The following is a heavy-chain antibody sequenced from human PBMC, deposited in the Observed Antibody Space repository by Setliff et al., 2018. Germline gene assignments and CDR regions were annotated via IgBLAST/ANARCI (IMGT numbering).Heavy chain of an antibody. CDR3: ARSPANGGHDAFDI. CDR2: ISSISNYI. J-gene: IGHJ3*02. Sequence: GGSLRLSCVASGLPFSNSNMNWVRQAPGEGLEWVSSISSISNYIYYADSVKGRFTISRDNAKNSLFLQMNNLRAEDTALYYCARSPANGGHDAFDIWGQGTMVTVSS. V-gene: IGHV3-21*01. CDR1: GLPFSNSN. D-gene: IGHD6-25*01.